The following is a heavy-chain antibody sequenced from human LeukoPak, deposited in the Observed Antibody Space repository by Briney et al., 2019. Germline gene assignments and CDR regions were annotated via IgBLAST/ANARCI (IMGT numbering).Heavy chain of an antibody. V-gene: IGHV3-30*04. CDR2: ISYDGSNK. Sequence: PGRSLILSCAASGFTFSSYAMHRVRQAPGKGLEWVAVISYDGSNKYYADSVKGRFTISRDNSKNTLYLQMNSLRAEDTAVYYCAGESEVIDAFHIWGQGTMVTVSS. D-gene: IGHD3-10*01. CDR3: AGESEVIDAFHI. J-gene: IGHJ3*02. CDR1: GFTFSSYA.